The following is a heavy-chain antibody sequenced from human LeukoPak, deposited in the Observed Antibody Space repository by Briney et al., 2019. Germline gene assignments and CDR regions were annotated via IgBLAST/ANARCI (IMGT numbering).Heavy chain of an antibody. CDR3: ATDRRVDGSGYDSLFDY. J-gene: IGHJ4*02. Sequence: ASVKVSCTASGYTFTSYDINWVRQAPGQGLEWMGWMNPNSGNTGYAQKFQGRVTMTRNTSISTAYMELSSLRSEDTAVYYCATDRRVDGSGYDSLFDYWGQGTLVTVSS. D-gene: IGHD5-12*01. CDR1: GYTFTSYD. CDR2: MNPNSGNT. V-gene: IGHV1-8*01.